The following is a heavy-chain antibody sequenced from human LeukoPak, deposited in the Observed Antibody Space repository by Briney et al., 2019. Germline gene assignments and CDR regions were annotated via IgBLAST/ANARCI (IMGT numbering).Heavy chain of an antibody. J-gene: IGHJ4*01. Sequence: GESLKISCKGSEYSFTNSWIGWVRQLPGKGLEWMGIIYPGDSDTTYSPSFQGQVTISADKSISTAFLQWSSLKASDTAMYYCASGLLGYCSSSSCSFDYWGHGTLVTVSS. CDR1: EYSFTNSW. CDR3: ASGLLGYCSSSSCSFDY. D-gene: IGHD2-2*01. CDR2: IYPGDSDT. V-gene: IGHV5-51*01.